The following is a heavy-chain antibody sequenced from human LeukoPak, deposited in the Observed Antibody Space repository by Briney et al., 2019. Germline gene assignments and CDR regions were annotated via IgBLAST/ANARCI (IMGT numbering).Heavy chain of an antibody. CDR2: ISSSSTL. CDR3: ARDWSGNASGY. D-gene: IGHD3-3*01. CDR1: GFTFSSYA. Sequence: GGSLRLSCAASGFTFSSYAMNWVRQAPGKGLEWASYISSSSTLYYADSVKGRFTISRDNARNSLYLQMNSLKDEDTAVYYCARDWSGNASGYWGQGTLVTVSS. V-gene: IGHV3-48*02. J-gene: IGHJ4*02.